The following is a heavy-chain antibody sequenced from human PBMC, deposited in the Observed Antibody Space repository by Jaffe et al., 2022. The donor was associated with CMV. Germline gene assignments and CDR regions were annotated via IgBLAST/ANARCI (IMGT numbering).Heavy chain of an antibody. Sequence: EVQLVESGGGLVQPGGSLRLSCAASGFTFSSYAMSWVRQAPGKGLEWVSAISGSGGSTYYADSVKGRFTISRDNSKNTLYLQMNSLRAEDTAVYYCAKGYGYGDYVGGAFDIWGQGTMVTVSS. V-gene: IGHV3-23*04. CDR3: AKGYGYGDYVGGAFDI. D-gene: IGHD4-17*01. CDR1: GFTFSSYA. CDR2: ISGSGGST. J-gene: IGHJ3*02.